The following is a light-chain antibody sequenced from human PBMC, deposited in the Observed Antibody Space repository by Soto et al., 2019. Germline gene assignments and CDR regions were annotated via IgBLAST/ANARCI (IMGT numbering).Light chain of an antibody. CDR2: GAS. CDR3: QQYGSSHPYT. V-gene: IGKV3-20*01. Sequence: EIVLTQSPGTLSLSPGERATLSCRASQSVSSSYLAWYQQKPGQAPRLLIYGASSRATGIPERFSGSGSGTDFTLTISRLEPEDFAVYYCQQYGSSHPYTFGQGTKLEIK. J-gene: IGKJ2*01. CDR1: QSVSSSY.